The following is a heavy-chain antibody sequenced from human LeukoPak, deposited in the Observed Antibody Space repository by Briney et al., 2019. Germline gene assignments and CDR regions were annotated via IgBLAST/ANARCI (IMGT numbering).Heavy chain of an antibody. V-gene: IGHV4-59*01. Sequence: SETLSLTCSVSGDSISNYYWTWIRQPPGKGLGWIGYIYYSGSTNYNPSLKSRVTISVDTSKNQSSLKLSSVTAADTAVYYCARVNREYYSDTSGYYFPWGQGTLVTVSS. CDR3: ARVNREYYSDTSGYYFP. CDR1: GDSISNYY. J-gene: IGHJ5*02. D-gene: IGHD3-22*01. CDR2: IYYSGST.